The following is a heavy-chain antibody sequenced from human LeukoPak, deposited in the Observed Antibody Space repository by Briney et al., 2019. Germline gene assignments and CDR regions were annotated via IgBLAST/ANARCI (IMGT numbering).Heavy chain of an antibody. CDR3: ARDPIVVVVAANPGYFDY. Sequence: ASVKVSCKASGYTFTSYYMHWVRQAPGQGLGWMGIINPSGGSTSYAQKFQGRVTMTRDTSTSTVYMELSSLRSEDTAVYYCARDPIVVVVAANPGYFDYWGQGTLVTVSS. D-gene: IGHD2-15*01. CDR2: INPSGGST. V-gene: IGHV1-46*01. J-gene: IGHJ4*02. CDR1: GYTFTSYY.